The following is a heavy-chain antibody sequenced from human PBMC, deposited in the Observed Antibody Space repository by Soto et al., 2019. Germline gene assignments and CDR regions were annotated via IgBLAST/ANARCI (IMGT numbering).Heavy chain of an antibody. CDR3: AREEVSRPNTYHGLDV. Sequence: PGGSLRLSCAASGFTFPTYTMNWVRQAPGKGLEWVSSISSRSSYIYYADSVKGRFTISRDDARNSLYLQMSGLRVEDTAVYYCAREEVSRPNTYHGLDVWGQGTTVTVSS. CDR2: ISSRSSYI. CDR1: GFTFPTYT. V-gene: IGHV3-21*01. J-gene: IGHJ6*02.